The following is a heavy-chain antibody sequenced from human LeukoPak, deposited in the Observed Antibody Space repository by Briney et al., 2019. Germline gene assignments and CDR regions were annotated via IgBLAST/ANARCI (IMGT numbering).Heavy chain of an antibody. CDR1: GGTFSSYA. Sequence: GASVKVSCKASGGTFSSYAISWVRQAPGQGLEWMGRIIPILGIANYAQKFQGRVTMTRDTSISTAYMELSRLRSDDTAVYYCAREHSSSWDQFDYWGQGTLVTVSS. J-gene: IGHJ4*02. D-gene: IGHD6-13*01. CDR2: IIPILGIA. CDR3: AREHSSSWDQFDY. V-gene: IGHV1-69*04.